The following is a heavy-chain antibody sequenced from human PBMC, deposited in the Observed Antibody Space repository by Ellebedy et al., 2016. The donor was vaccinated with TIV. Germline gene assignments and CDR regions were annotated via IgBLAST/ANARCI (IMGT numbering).Heavy chain of an antibody. CDR1: GFTFSSYV. CDR2: ISGSGDNT. J-gene: IGHJ4*02. Sequence: GGSLRLXXAASGFTFSSYVMNWVRQAPGKGLEWVSVISGSGDNTYYADSVKGRFTISRDNSKNTLFLQLNSLRTEDTAVYYCAKSKETYVQGADPYDYWGQGTLVTVSS. D-gene: IGHD3-10*02. CDR3: AKSKETYVQGADPYDY. V-gene: IGHV3-23*01.